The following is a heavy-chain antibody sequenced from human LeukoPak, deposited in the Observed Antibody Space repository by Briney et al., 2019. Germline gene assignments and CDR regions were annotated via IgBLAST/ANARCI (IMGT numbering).Heavy chain of an antibody. J-gene: IGHJ4*02. V-gene: IGHV3-15*01. Sequence: GGSLRLSCAASGFTFSNAWMSWVRQAPGKGLEWVGRIKSKTDGGTTDYAAPVKGRFTISRDDSKNTLYLQMNSLKTEDTAVYYCTTQWLVRGGFDYWSQGTLVTVSS. CDR2: IKSKTDGGTT. CDR3: TTQWLVRGGFDY. D-gene: IGHD6-19*01. CDR1: GFTFSNAW.